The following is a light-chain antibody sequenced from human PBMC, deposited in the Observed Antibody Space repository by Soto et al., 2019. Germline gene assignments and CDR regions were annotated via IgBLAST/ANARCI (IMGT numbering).Light chain of an antibody. V-gene: IGKV3-20*01. CDR3: QQYTSPPWT. CDR1: QSVPGNY. J-gene: IGKJ1*01. CDR2: GAS. Sequence: EIGLTQSPGTLSLSPGERATLSCRASQSVPGNYVAWLQQKPGQAPRLLIYGASSRATGIPDRFSGCGSGTDFTLTITRLEPDDFAVYYCQQYTSPPWTLGQGTEVDTK.